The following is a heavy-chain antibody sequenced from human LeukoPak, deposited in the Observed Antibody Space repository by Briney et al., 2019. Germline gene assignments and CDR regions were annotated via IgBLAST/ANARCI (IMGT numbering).Heavy chain of an antibody. CDR3: ARDRLGVDY. J-gene: IGHJ4*02. Sequence: PGRCLRLSCAASGLTFSSYEINWVSQAPGKGLEWVSYISRSGSTIYYADSVKGRFTISRDNAKNSLYLQMNSLRAEDTAVYYCARDRLGVDYWGQGTLVTVSS. CDR1: GLTFSSYE. D-gene: IGHD1-26*01. CDR2: ISRSGSTI. V-gene: IGHV3-48*03.